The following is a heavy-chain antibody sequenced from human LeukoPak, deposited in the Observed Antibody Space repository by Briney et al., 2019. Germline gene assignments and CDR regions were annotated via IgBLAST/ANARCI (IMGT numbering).Heavy chain of an antibody. CDR3: ASNPYHSGYSGRENYYGMDV. Sequence: ASVKVSCKASGGTFSSYAISWVRQAPGQGLEWMGRIIPILGIANYAQKLQSRVTITADKSTSTAYMELSSLRSEDTAVYYCASNPYHSGYSGRENYYGMDVWGQGTTVTVSS. CDR2: IIPILGIA. D-gene: IGHD3-22*01. CDR1: GGTFSSYA. J-gene: IGHJ6*02. V-gene: IGHV1-69*04.